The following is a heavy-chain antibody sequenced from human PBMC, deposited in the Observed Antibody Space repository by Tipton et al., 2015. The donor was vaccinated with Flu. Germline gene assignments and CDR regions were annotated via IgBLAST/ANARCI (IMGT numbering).Heavy chain of an antibody. J-gene: IGHJ6*02. CDR3: ARVSAGYCSSTSCYGYYYYGMDV. D-gene: IGHD2-2*01. Sequence: QLVQSGAEVKKPGESLKISCKGSGYSFTSYWIGWVRQMPGKGLEWMGIIYPGDSDTRYSPSFQGQVTISADKSISTAYLQWSSLKASDTAMYYCARVSAGYCSSTSCYGYYYYGMDVWGQGTTVTVSS. CDR1: GYSFTSYW. CDR2: IYPGDSDT. V-gene: IGHV5-51*01.